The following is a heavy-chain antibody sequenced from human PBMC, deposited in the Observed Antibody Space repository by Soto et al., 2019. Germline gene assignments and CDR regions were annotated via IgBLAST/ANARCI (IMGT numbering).Heavy chain of an antibody. Sequence: PSETLSLTCTVSGGSISSSSYYWGWIRQPPGKGLEWIGSIYYSGSTYYNPSLKSRVTISVDTSKNQFSLKLSSVTAADTAVYYCARGDGDQYDGHGYLGRHGGQGTLVTVSS. CDR3: ARGDGDQYDGHGYLGRH. CDR1: GGSISSSSYY. J-gene: IGHJ4*02. V-gene: IGHV4-39*01. CDR2: IYYSGST. D-gene: IGHD5-18*01.